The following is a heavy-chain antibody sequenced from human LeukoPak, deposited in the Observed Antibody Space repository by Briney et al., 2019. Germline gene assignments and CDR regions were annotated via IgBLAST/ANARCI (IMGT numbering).Heavy chain of an antibody. CDR3: GRDAVLGSGSVAY. CDR2: IRPDGRET. D-gene: IGHD3-10*01. V-gene: IGHV3-74*01. J-gene: IGHJ4*02. Sequence: PGGSLRLSCAASGFTFTNHWMHWVRQAPGKGLVWVSRIRPDGRETNHADSVKGRFTISRDNAKNTLYLQMNSLGAEDTAVYYCGRDAVLGSGSVAYWGQGVLVTVSS. CDR1: GFTFTNHW.